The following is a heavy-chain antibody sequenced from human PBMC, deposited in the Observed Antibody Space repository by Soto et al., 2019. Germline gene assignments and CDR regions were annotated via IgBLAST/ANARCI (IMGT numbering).Heavy chain of an antibody. CDR1: GFTFSSYA. D-gene: IGHD3-22*01. V-gene: IGHV3-30-3*01. CDR2: ISYDGSNK. Sequence: SLRLSCAASGFTFSSYAMHWVRQAPGKGLEWVAVISYDGSNKYYADSVKGRFTISRDNSKNTLYLQMNSLRAEDTAVYYCARDYDSAYYFDYWGQGTLVTVSS. J-gene: IGHJ4*02. CDR3: ARDYDSAYYFDY.